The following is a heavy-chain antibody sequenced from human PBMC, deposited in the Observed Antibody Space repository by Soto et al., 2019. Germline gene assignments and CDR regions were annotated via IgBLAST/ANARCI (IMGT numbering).Heavy chain of an antibody. Sequence: ASVKVSCSVFGFTFSSYAMHWVRQAPGKGLQYVSSISSNGGSTYYADSVKGRFTISRDNSKNTLYLQMSSLRVEDTALYYCVKDRYVDYWGQGALVTVSS. J-gene: IGHJ4*02. CDR1: GFTFSSYA. V-gene: IGHV3-64D*06. CDR2: ISSNGGST. CDR3: VKDRYVDY.